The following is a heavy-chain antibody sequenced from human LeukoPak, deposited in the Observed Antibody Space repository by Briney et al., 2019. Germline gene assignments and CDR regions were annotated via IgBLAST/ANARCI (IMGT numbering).Heavy chain of an antibody. CDR1: GASVSSSNW. CDR3: ARGLYGSDSY. V-gene: IGHV4-4*02. J-gene: IGHJ4*02. Sequence: SEPLSLTCAVSGASVSSSNWWIWVRQPPKKGLEWIGEIHHSGSTNYNPSLKSRLTMSVGTSKNQISLRLSSVTAADTAVYYCARGLYGSDSYWGQGNLVTVSS. D-gene: IGHD6-19*01. CDR2: IHHSGST.